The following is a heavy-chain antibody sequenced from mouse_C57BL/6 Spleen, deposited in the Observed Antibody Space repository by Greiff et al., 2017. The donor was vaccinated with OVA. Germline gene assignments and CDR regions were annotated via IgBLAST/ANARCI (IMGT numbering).Heavy chain of an antibody. D-gene: IGHD2-4*01. V-gene: IGHV1-81*01. Sequence: VKLMESGAELARPGASVKLSCKASGYTFTSYGISWVKQRTGQGLEWIGEIYPRSGNTYYNEKFKGKATLTADKSSSTAYMELRSLTSEDSAVYFCASGDDYDGTWFAYWGQGTLVTVSA. CDR2: IYPRSGNT. CDR3: ASGDDYDGTWFAY. CDR1: GYTFTSYG. J-gene: IGHJ3*01.